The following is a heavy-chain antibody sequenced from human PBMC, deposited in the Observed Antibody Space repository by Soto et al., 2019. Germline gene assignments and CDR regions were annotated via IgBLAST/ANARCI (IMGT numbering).Heavy chain of an antibody. CDR3: ARHYDFWSGYYGAFDI. J-gene: IGHJ3*02. D-gene: IGHD3-3*01. CDR1: GGSISSSSYY. Sequence: SETLSLTCTVSGGSISSSSYYWGWIRQPPGKGLEWIGSIYYSGSTYYNPSLKSRVTISVDTSKNQFSLKLSSVTAADTAVYYCARHYDFWSGYYGAFDIWGQGTMVTVSS. V-gene: IGHV4-39*01. CDR2: IYYSGST.